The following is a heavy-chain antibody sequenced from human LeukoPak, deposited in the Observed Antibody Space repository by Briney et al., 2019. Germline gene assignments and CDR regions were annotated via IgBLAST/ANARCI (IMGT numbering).Heavy chain of an antibody. Sequence: PSETLSLTCTVSGGSISSGGYYWSWIRQHPGKGLEWIGYIYYSGSTYYNPSLKSRVTISVDTSKNQFSLKLSSVTAADTAVYYCARANYYDSSGYYERSVSIDYWGQGTLVTVSS. V-gene: IGHV4-31*03. CDR3: ARANYYDSSGYYERSVSIDY. D-gene: IGHD3-22*01. CDR2: IYYSGST. J-gene: IGHJ4*02. CDR1: GGSISSGGYY.